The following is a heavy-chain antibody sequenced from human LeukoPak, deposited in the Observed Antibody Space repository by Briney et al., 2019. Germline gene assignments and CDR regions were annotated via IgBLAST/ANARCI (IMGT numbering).Heavy chain of an antibody. D-gene: IGHD6-19*01. CDR3: ARGDFSSGWYFDY. V-gene: IGHV3-21*01. J-gene: IGHJ4*02. CDR1: GFIISGDS. CDR2: ISSSSSYI. Sequence: GGSLRLSCAASGFIISGDSMNWVRQAPGKGLEWVSSISSSSSYIYYADSVKGRFTISRDNAKNSLYLQMNSLRAEDTAVYYCARGDFSSGWYFDYWGQRTLVTVSS.